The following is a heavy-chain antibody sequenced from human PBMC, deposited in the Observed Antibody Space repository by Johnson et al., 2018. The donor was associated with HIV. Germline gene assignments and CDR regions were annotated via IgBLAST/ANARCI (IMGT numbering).Heavy chain of an antibody. J-gene: IGHJ3*02. CDR2: INWNCGST. D-gene: IGHD1-26*01. V-gene: IGHV3-20*04. CDR3: AIRDAGGRDAFDI. Sequence: VQLVESGGGVVQPGRSLRLSCAASGFTFDDYGMSWVRQAPGKGLEWVSGINWNCGSTGYADSVKGRFTISRDNAKNSLYLQMNSLRDEDTAVYYCAIRDAGGRDAFDIWGQGTIVTVSS. CDR1: GFTFDDYG.